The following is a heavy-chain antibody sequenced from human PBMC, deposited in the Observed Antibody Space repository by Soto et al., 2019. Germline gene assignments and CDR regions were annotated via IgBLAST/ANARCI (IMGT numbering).Heavy chain of an antibody. CDR1: GFTFSSFE. Sequence: EVQLLESGGGLVQPGGSLRLSCAASGFTFSSFEMSWVRQAPGRGLEWVSFISDDSSRTYYADAVKGRFTISRDNSKHTLYLQMNSRPAEDTAVYACVTGGWLDFWGQGTLVTVSS. CDR2: ISDDSSRT. V-gene: IGHV3-23*01. D-gene: IGHD3-16*01. J-gene: IGHJ5*01. CDR3: VTGGWLDF.